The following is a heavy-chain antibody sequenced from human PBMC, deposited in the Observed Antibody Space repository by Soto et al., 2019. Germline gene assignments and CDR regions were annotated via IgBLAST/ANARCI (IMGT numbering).Heavy chain of an antibody. CDR1: GFTFSSYV. Sequence: LGLSCAASGFTFSSYVMHWVRQAPGKGLEWVAVIWYDGSNKYYADSVKGRFTISRDNSKNTLYLQMNSLRAEDTAVYYCASEPGYSSGWYDYWGQGTLVTVSS. CDR3: ASEPGYSSGWYDY. V-gene: IGHV3-33*01. J-gene: IGHJ4*02. D-gene: IGHD6-19*01. CDR2: IWYDGSNK.